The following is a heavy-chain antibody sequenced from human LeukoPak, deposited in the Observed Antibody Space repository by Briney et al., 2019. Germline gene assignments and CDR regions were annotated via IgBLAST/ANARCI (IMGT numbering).Heavy chain of an antibody. J-gene: IGHJ6*02. V-gene: IGHV3-21*01. D-gene: IGHD2-15*01. CDR1: GFTFSSYS. Sequence: GGSLRLSCAASGFTFSSYSMNWVRQAPGKGLEWVSSISSSSSYIYYADSVKGRFTISRDNAKNSLYLQMNSLRAEDTAVYYCARPSSGGSCQHLSMRCYGMDVWGQGTTVTVSS. CDR3: ARPSSGGSCQHLSMRCYGMDV. CDR2: ISSSSSYI.